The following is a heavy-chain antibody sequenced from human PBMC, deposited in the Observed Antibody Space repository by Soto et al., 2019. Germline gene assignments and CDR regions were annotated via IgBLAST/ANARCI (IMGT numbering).Heavy chain of an antibody. D-gene: IGHD2-2*02. J-gene: IGHJ4*02. Sequence: EVQLVESGGGLVQPGGSLRLSCAASGFTFSRFGMQWVRQVPGKGLVWVSYINNDGSTTTYAESVKGRFTISRDNATNTLYLLMNSLSAEDPAVYSCATYCSSPSCYRGGYSWGQGTLVTVSS. V-gene: IGHV3-74*02. CDR3: ATYCSSPSCYRGGYS. CDR1: GFTFSRFG. CDR2: INNDGSTT.